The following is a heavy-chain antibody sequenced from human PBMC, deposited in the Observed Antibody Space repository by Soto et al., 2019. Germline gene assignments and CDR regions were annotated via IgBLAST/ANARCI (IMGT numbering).Heavy chain of an antibody. CDR2: IAVGNGNT. CDR3: AAEVLRFLGRDHYYYYGMDV. D-gene: IGHD3-3*01. V-gene: IGHV1-58*01. Sequence: SVKVSCKASGFTFTSSAVQWVRQARGQRLEWIGWIAVGNGNTNYAQKFQERVTITRDMSTSTAYMQLSSPRSEDTAVYYCAAEVLRFLGRDHYYYYGMDVWGQGTTVTVSS. J-gene: IGHJ6*02. CDR1: GFTFTSSA.